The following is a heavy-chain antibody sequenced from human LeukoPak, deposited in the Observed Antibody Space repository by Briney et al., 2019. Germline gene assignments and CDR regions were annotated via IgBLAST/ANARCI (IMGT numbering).Heavy chain of an antibody. J-gene: IGHJ4*02. D-gene: IGHD3-3*02. CDR1: GGTFSSYA. CDR3: ANHGNSMTFDY. V-gene: IGHV1-69*06. Sequence: ASVKVPCKASGGTFSSYAISWVRQAPGQGLEWMGGIIPIFGTANYAQKFQGRVTITADKSTSTAYMELSSLRSEDTAVYYCANHGNSMTFDYWGQGTLVTVSS. CDR2: IIPIFGTA.